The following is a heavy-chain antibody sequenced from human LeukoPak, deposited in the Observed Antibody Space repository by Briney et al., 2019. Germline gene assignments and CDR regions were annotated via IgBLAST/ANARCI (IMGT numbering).Heavy chain of an antibody. CDR3: AKAAAAPGFDF. Sequence: GGSLRLSCVASGVTLSNYAMSWARQAPGKGLEWVSGISSSGSGGNTYYADSVKGRFTISRDSSRNTLFLHMNTLRAEDTAIYYCAKAAAAPGFDFWGQGTLVTVSS. J-gene: IGHJ4*02. D-gene: IGHD6-13*01. CDR2: ISSSGSGGNT. CDR1: GVTLSNYA. V-gene: IGHV3-23*01.